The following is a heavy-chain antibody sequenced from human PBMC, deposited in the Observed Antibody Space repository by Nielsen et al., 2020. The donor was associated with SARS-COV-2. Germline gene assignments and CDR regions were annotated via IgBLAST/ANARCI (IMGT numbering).Heavy chain of an antibody. J-gene: IGHJ6*02. CDR3: ARDDQEEITMVRGVIPTYYYGMDV. Sequence: LSLTCAASGFTFSSYAMHWVRQAPGKGLEWVAVISYDGSNKYYADSVKGRFTISRDNSKNTLYLQMNSLRAEDTAVYYCARDDQEEITMVRGVIPTYYYGMDVWGQGTTVTVSS. V-gene: IGHV3-30-3*01. CDR2: ISYDGSNK. D-gene: IGHD3-10*01. CDR1: GFTFSSYA.